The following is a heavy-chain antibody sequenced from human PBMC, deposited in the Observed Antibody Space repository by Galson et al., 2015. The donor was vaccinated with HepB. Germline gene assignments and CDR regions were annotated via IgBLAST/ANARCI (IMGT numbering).Heavy chain of an antibody. V-gene: IGHV3-33*01. D-gene: IGHD3-10*01. CDR1: GFAFSDFG. Sequence: SLRLSCAASGFAFSDFGIHWVRQAPGKGLEWVALIWADGSTQHYADSVRGRLRISRNNSKNTVYLQMNSLRADDTAVYYCARDAYYAVAAFDSWGQGTLFTVS. CDR3: ARDAYYAVAAFDS. J-gene: IGHJ5*01. CDR2: IWADGSTQ.